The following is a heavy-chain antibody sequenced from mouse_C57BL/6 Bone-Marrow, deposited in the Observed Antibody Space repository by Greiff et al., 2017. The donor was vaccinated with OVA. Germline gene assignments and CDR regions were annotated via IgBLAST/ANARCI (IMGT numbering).Heavy chain of an antibody. CDR1: GFTFSNYW. J-gene: IGHJ4*01. D-gene: IGHD2-5*01. Sequence: EVMLVESGGGLVQPGGSMKLSCVASGFTFSNYWMNWVRQSPEKGLEWVAQIRLKSDNYATHYAESVKGRFTISRDDSKSSVYLQMNNLRAEDTGIYYCTEIVTFPYYAMDYWGQGTSVTVSS. CDR2: IRLKSDNYAT. V-gene: IGHV6-3*01. CDR3: TEIVTFPYYAMDY.